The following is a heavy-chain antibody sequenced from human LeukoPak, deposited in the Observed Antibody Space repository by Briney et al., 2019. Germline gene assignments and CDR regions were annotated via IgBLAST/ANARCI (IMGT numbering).Heavy chain of an antibody. CDR1: GYTFTSYA. V-gene: IGHV1-3*01. CDR2: INAGNGNT. D-gene: IGHD3-10*01. Sequence: ASVKVSCKASGYTFTSYAMHWVRQAPGQRLEWMGWINAGNGNTKYSQKFQGRVTITRDTSASTAYMELSSLRSEDTAVYYCARGHVLLWFGGLDYWGQGTLVTVSS. J-gene: IGHJ4*02. CDR3: ARGHVLLWFGGLDY.